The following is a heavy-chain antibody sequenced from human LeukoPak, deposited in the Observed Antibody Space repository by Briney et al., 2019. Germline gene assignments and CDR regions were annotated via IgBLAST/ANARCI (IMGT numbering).Heavy chain of an antibody. CDR3: ARRYCSSTSCYAFDY. Sequence: SETLSLTCAVYGGSFSGYYWSWIRRPPGKGLEWIGEINHSGSTNYNPSLKSRVTISVDTSKNQFSLKLSSVTAADTAVYYCARRYCSSTSCYAFDYWGQGTLVTVSS. J-gene: IGHJ4*02. D-gene: IGHD2-2*01. CDR2: INHSGST. CDR1: GGSFSGYY. V-gene: IGHV4-34*01.